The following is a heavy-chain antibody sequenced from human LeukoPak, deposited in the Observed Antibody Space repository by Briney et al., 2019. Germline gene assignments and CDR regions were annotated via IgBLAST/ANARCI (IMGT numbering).Heavy chain of an antibody. J-gene: IGHJ4*02. V-gene: IGHV4-39*01. CDR3: ARRNWPYYFDY. CDR1: GGSISSSSYY. Sequence: PSETLSLTCTVSGGSISSSSYYWGWIRQPPGKGLEWIGSIYYSGSTYYNPSLKSRVTISVDTSKNQFSLRLSSVTAADTAVYYCARRNWPYYFDYWGQGTLVTVSS. CDR2: IYYSGST. D-gene: IGHD1-1*01.